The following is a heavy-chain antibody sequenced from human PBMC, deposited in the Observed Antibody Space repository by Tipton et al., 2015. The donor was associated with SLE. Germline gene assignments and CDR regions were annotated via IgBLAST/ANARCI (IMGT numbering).Heavy chain of an antibody. CDR2: ISYGGGT. V-gene: IGHV4-59*08. Sequence: TLSLTCSVSGGSISSNSWIWIRQPPGKGLDWIGYISYGGGTNYNPSLKSRVTISVDMAKNQFSLKLTSVTAADTAVYYCARVRTGTSYYFDYWGQGTLVTVSS. J-gene: IGHJ4*02. CDR1: GGSISSNS. CDR3: ARVRTGTSYYFDY. D-gene: IGHD1-7*01.